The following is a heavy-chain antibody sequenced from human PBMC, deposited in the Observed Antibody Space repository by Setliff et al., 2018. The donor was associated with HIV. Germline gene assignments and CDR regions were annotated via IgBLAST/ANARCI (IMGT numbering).Heavy chain of an antibody. D-gene: IGHD6-13*01. CDR1: GFSLNTVGMC. CDR2: IDWDDDK. CDR3: AHSIPEDFNSSSWYKFYYGMDV. V-gene: IGHV2-70*12. Sequence: SGPTLVNPTQTLTLTCTFSGFSLNTVGMCVSWIRQPPGKALEWLARIDWDDDKYYITSLKDRLSITKDTSKNQVVLTMTNMDPVDTGTYYCAHSIPEDFNSSSWYKFYYGMDVWGQGTTVTVSS. J-gene: IGHJ6*02.